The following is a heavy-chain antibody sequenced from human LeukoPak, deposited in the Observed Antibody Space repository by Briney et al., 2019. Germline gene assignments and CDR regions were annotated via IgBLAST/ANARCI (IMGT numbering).Heavy chain of an antibody. V-gene: IGHV3-33*01. CDR3: ARDPGDPPYFDY. Sequence: GGSLRLSCAASGFTFSSYGMHWVRQAPGKGLEWVAVIWYDESNKYYADSVKGRFTISRDNSKNTLYLQMNSLRAEDTAVYYCARDPGDPPYFDYWGQGTLVTVSS. CDR1: GFTFSSYG. J-gene: IGHJ4*02. D-gene: IGHD3-16*01. CDR2: IWYDESNK.